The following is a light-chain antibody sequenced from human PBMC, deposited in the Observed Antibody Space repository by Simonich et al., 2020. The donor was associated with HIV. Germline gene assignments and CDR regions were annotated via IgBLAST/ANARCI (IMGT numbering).Light chain of an antibody. J-gene: IGKJ1*01. CDR3: QQYNRHST. Sequence: DIQMTQSPSTLSASVGDSVTITCRASQSISSWLAWYQQKPGKAPKLLIYKASSLESGVPSRFSGSGSGTEFTLTISSLQPDDFATYYCQQYNRHSTFGQGTKVEIK. V-gene: IGKV1-5*03. CDR1: QSISSW. CDR2: KAS.